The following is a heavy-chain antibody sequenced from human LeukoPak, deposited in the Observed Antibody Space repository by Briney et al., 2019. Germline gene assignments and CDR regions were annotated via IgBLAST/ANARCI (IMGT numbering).Heavy chain of an antibody. Sequence: KVSCKASGGTFSSYAISWVRQAPGQELEWMGRIIPIFGTANYAQKFQGRVTITTDESTSTAYMELSSLRSEDTAVYYCARVERGYSYGLDAFDIWGQGTMVTVSS. D-gene: IGHD5-18*01. CDR2: IIPIFGTA. V-gene: IGHV1-69*05. J-gene: IGHJ3*02. CDR3: ARVERGYSYGLDAFDI. CDR1: GGTFSSYA.